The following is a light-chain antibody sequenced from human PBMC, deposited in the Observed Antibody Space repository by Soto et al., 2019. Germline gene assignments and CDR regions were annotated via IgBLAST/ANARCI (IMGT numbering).Light chain of an antibody. V-gene: IGKV4-1*01. CDR3: QQYYSTPRT. CDR2: WAS. CDR1: QSVLYSANNKNC. Sequence: DIVMTQSPDSLAVSLGERATINCKSSQSVLYSANNKNCLAWYQQKPGQPPKLLLYWASTRESGLPDRFSGSGSGTDFTLTISSLQAEDVAVYYCQQYYSTPRTFGQGTKVEIK. J-gene: IGKJ1*01.